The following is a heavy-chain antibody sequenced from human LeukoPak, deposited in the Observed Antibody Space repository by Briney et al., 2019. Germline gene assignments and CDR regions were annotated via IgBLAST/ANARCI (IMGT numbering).Heavy chain of an antibody. CDR3: ARCGFGELFADY. CDR1: GGTFSSYA. D-gene: IGHD3-10*01. Sequence: ASVKVSCKASGGTFSSYAISWVRQAPGQGLEWMGGIIPIFGTANYAQKFQGRVTITADESTSTAYMELSSLRSEDTTVYYCARCGFGELFADYWGQGTLVTVSS. V-gene: IGHV1-69*13. CDR2: IIPIFGTA. J-gene: IGHJ4*02.